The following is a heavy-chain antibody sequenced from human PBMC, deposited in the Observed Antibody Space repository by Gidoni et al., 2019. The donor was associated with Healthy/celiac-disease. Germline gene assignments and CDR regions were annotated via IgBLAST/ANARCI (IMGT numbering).Heavy chain of an antibody. CDR3: ARDGGTAMADYYYYGMDV. V-gene: IGHV1-46*01. CDR1: GYTFTSSY. Sequence: QVQLVQSGAEVKKPGASVKVSCQASGYTFTSSYMHWVRQAPGQGLEWMGIINPSGGSTSYAQKFQGRVTMTRDTSTSTVYMELSSLRSEDTAVYYCARDGGTAMADYYYYGMDVWGQGTTVTVSS. CDR2: INPSGGST. D-gene: IGHD5-18*01. J-gene: IGHJ6*02.